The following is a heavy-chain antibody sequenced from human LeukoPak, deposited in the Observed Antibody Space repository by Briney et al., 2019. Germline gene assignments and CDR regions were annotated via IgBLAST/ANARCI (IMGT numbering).Heavy chain of an antibody. D-gene: IGHD6-13*01. V-gene: IGHV4-4*07. J-gene: IGHJ3*02. CDR1: GGSISSYY. CDR3: ARDRGYSSSGAFDI. CDR2: IYTSGST. Sequence: PSETLSLTCTVSGGSISSYYWSWIRQPAGKGLEWIGRIYTSGSTNYNPSLKSRVTISVDTSKNQFSLKLSSVTAADTAVYYCARDRGYSSSGAFDIWGQGTMVTVSS.